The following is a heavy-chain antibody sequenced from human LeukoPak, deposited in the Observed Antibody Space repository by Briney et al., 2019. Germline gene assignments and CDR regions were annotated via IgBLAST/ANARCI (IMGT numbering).Heavy chain of an antibody. CDR3: ARDLPAPLDY. CDR1: GFTFSSYA. Sequence: GGSLRLSCAASGFTFSSYAMSWVRQAPGKGLEWVSAISGSGGSTYYADSVEGRFTISRDNAKNSLYLQMNSLRAEDTAVYYCARDLPAPLDYWGQGTLVTVSS. J-gene: IGHJ4*02. D-gene: IGHD2-2*01. CDR2: ISGSGGST. V-gene: IGHV3-23*01.